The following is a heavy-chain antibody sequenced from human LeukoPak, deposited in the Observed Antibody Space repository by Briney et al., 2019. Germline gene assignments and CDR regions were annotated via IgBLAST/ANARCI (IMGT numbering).Heavy chain of an antibody. V-gene: IGHV1-69*04. CDR2: IIPILGIA. J-gene: IGHJ4*02. CDR1: GGTFSSYA. CDR3: ARSGIAAAGTDY. Sequence: SVKVSCKASGGTFSSYAISWVRQAPGQGLEWTGRIIPILGIANYAQKFQGRVTITADKSTSTAYMELSSLRSEDTAVYYCARSGIAAAGTDYWGQGTLVTVSS. D-gene: IGHD6-13*01.